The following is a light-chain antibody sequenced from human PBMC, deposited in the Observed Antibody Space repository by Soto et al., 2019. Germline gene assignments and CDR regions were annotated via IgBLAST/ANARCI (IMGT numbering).Light chain of an antibody. CDR1: QTVSSN. Sequence: EIVMTQSPGTLSVSPGERATLSCRASQTVSSNLAWYQHKPGQAPRLLIYGASTRATGIPARFSGSGSGTEFTLTISSLQSEDFAVYYCQQYNNWPPWTFGQGTKVEIK. J-gene: IGKJ1*01. CDR3: QQYNNWPPWT. CDR2: GAS. V-gene: IGKV3-15*01.